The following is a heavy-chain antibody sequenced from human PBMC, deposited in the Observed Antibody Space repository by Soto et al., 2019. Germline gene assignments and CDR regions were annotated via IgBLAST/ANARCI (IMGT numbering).Heavy chain of an antibody. J-gene: IGHJ4*02. CDR2: ISGSGGST. V-gene: IGHV3-23*01. Sequence: EVQLLESGGGLVQTGGSLRLSCAASGFTFSSDALSWVRRAPGKGLEWVSAISGSGGSTYYEDSVEGLFTISRDNSKSPLYLQMICLSAEDTAVYYCGKIFDGSGSYATDYWGQGTLVTVSS. CDR3: GKIFDGSGSYATDY. D-gene: IGHD3-10*01. CDR1: GFTFSSDA.